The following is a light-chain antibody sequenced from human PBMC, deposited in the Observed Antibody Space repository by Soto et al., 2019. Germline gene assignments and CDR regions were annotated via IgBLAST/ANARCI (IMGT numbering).Light chain of an antibody. J-gene: IGKJ2*01. CDR2: VAS. V-gene: IGKV3-20*01. CDR1: QSLSSSY. Sequence: EIVLTQSPGTLSLSPGERATLSCRASQSLSSSYFAWYQQKPGQAPTLLLYVASSRATGIPDRFSGSGSGTACTLTISRLEPEDFAVYYCQQYDSSPYTFGQWTKLQIK. CDR3: QQYDSSPYT.